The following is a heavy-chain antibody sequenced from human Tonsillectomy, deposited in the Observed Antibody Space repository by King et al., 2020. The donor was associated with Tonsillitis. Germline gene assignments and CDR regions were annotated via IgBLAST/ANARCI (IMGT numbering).Heavy chain of an antibody. V-gene: IGHV4-34*01. D-gene: IGHD3-3*01. CDR1: GGSFSGYY. CDR3: ARAQARMVFGVVIKYFDY. Sequence: QVQLQQWGAGLLKPSETLSLTCAVYGGSFSGYYWSWIRQPPGKGLEWIGEINHSGSTNYNPSLKSRVTISVDTSKNQFSLKLSSVTAAATAVYYCARAQARMVFGVVIKYFDYWGQGTLVTVSS. CDR2: INHSGST. J-gene: IGHJ4*02.